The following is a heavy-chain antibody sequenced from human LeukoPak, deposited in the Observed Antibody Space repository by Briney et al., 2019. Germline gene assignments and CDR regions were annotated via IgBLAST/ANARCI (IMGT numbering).Heavy chain of an antibody. CDR1: GGSFNGYY. V-gene: IGHV4-34*01. J-gene: IGHJ4*02. Sequence: PSETLSLTCAVYGGSFNGYYWSWIRQPPGKGLEWIGEINHSGSTNYNPSLKSRVTISVDTSKNQFSLKLSSVTAADTAVYYCARGASGYWGQGTLVTVSS. CDR3: ARGASGY. D-gene: IGHD6-6*01. CDR2: INHSGST.